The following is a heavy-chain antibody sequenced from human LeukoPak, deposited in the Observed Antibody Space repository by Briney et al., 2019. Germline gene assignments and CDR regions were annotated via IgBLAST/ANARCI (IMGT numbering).Heavy chain of an antibody. J-gene: IGHJ5*02. Sequence: PSETLSLTCTVSGGSISSGGYSWSWIRQHPGKGLEWIGYIYYSGSTNYNPSLKSRVTISVDTSKNQFSLKLSSVTAADTAVYYCARVLYSSSRGFDPWGQGTLVTVSS. CDR1: GGSISSGGYS. CDR2: IYYSGST. CDR3: ARVLYSSSRGFDP. D-gene: IGHD6-13*01. V-gene: IGHV4-31*03.